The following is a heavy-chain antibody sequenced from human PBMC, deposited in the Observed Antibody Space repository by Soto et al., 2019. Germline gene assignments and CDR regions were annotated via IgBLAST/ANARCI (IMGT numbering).Heavy chain of an antibody. D-gene: IGHD1-20*01. CDR1: GDSMSPYY. Sequence: PSETLSLTCTVSGDSMSPYYWSWIRQPPGKGLEWIGFIYYTGSTNYNPSLKSRVTLSVDISKKQFSLELSSATAADTAVYHRARARRYNLHSGPYYFDYWGQGTLVTVSS. J-gene: IGHJ4*02. V-gene: IGHV4-59*01. CDR2: IYYTGST. CDR3: ARARRYNLHSGPYYFDY.